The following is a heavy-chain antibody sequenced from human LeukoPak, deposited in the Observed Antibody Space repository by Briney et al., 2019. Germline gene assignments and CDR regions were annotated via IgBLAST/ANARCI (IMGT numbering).Heavy chain of an antibody. CDR1: GFTFSSYE. D-gene: IGHD5-18*01. Sequence: GGSLRLSCAASGFTFSSYEMNWVRQAPGKGLEWVSYISSSGSTIYYADSVKGRFTISRDNAKNSLYLQMNSLRAEDTAVYYCARSRFTAMDKPDFDYWGQGTLVTVSS. CDR3: ARSRFTAMDKPDFDY. CDR2: ISSSGSTI. V-gene: IGHV3-48*03. J-gene: IGHJ4*02.